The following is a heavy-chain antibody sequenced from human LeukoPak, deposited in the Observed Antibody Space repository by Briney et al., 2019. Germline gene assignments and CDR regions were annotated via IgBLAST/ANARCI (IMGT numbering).Heavy chain of an antibody. CDR2: IKEDGSEI. J-gene: IGHJ2*01. CDR1: GFTFTNYW. D-gene: IGHD6-19*01. V-gene: IGHV3-7*01. Sequence: PGGSLRLSCAASGFTFTNYWMNWVRQAPGKGLEWVANIKEDGSEIYYLESVKGRLTISRDNAKNSLYLQMNSLRAEDTAIYYCARDSRGGSGWYGYFDLWGRGTLVTVSS. CDR3: ARDSRGGSGWYGYFDL.